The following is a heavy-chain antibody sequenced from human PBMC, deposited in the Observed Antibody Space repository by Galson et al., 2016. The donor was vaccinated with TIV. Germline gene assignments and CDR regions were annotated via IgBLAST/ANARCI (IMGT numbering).Heavy chain of an antibody. Sequence: SLRLSCAASGFTFGDFYMSWVRQAPGKGLEWISYIGASGRISYYADSVKGRFTISRDNAKNSLYLHMNGLRVEDTAVYYFARECSSSNCYPDPIYFDSWGQGVLVTVSS. V-gene: IGHV3-11*01. CDR1: GFTFGDFY. CDR3: ARECSSSNCYPDPIYFDS. CDR2: IGASGRIS. J-gene: IGHJ4*02. D-gene: IGHD2-2*01.